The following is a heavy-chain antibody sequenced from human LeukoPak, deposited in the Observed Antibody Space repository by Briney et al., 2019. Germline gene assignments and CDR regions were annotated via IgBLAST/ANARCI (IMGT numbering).Heavy chain of an antibody. CDR3: AREDPGYYYDSSGSWIDY. V-gene: IGHV4-38-2*02. Sequence: SETLSLTCTVSGYSISSGYYWGWIRQPPGKGLEWIGSIYHSGSTYYNPSLKSRVTISVDTSKNQFSLKLSSVTAADTAVYYCAREDPGYYYDSSGSWIDYWGQGTLVTVSS. D-gene: IGHD3-22*01. J-gene: IGHJ4*02. CDR2: IYHSGST. CDR1: GYSISSGYY.